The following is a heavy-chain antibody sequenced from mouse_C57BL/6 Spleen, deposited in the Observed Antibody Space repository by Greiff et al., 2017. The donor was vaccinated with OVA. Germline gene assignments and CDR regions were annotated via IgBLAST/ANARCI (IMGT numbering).Heavy chain of an antibody. D-gene: IGHD1-1*01. Sequence: VQLKESVAELVRPGASVKLSCTASGFNIKNTYMHWVKQRPEQGLEWIGRIDPANGNTKYAPKFQGKATITADTSSNTAYLQRSSLTSEDTAIYYCARERFYYGSSYSWYFDVWGTGTTVTVSS. CDR2: IDPANGNT. CDR3: ARERFYYGSSYSWYFDV. CDR1: GFNIKNTY. V-gene: IGHV14-3*01. J-gene: IGHJ1*03.